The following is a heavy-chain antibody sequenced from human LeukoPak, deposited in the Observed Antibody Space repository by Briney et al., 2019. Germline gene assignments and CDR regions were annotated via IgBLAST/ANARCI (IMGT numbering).Heavy chain of an antibody. J-gene: IGHJ3*01. D-gene: IGHD6-13*01. CDR1: GYSFISHW. V-gene: IGHV5-51*01. CDR3: ARHSRYSSSFDAFDF. CDR2: IYPGDSDT. Sequence: GESLKISCKGSGYSFISHWIGWVRQVPGKGLEWMGIIYPGDSDTRYSPAFEGQVTMSVDKSISTAYLQWSSLKPSDTAMYYCARHSRYSSSFDAFDFWGQGTMVTVSS.